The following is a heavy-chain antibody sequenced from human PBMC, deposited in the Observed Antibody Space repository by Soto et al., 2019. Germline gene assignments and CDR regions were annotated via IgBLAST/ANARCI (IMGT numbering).Heavy chain of an antibody. CDR3: ASIAAAGNYYYYYGMDV. CDR1: GFTFSSYS. Sequence: GGSLRLSCAASGFTFSSYSMNWVRQAPGKGLEWVSSISSSSSYIYYADSVKGRFTISRDNAKNSLYLQMNSLRAEDTAVYYCASIAAAGNYYYYYGMDVWGQGTTVTVSS. J-gene: IGHJ6*02. V-gene: IGHV3-21*01. D-gene: IGHD6-13*01. CDR2: ISSSSSYI.